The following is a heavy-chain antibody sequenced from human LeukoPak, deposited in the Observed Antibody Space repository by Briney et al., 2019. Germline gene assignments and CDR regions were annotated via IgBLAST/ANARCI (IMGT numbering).Heavy chain of an antibody. J-gene: IGHJ4*02. CDR3: ARGRPASEGSSSDY. D-gene: IGHD6-6*01. CDR1: GGSFSGYY. Sequence: SETLSLTCAVYGGSFSGYYWSWIRQPPGKGLEWIGEINHSGSTNYNPSLKSRVTISVDTPKNQFSLKLSSVTAADTAVYYCARGRPASEGSSSDYWGQGTLVTVSS. V-gene: IGHV4-34*01. CDR2: INHSGST.